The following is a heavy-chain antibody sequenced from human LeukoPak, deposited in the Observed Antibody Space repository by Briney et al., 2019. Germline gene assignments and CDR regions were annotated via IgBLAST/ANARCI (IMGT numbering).Heavy chain of an antibody. J-gene: IGHJ5*02. V-gene: IGHV4-34*01. Sequence: SETLSLTCAVYGGSFSGYYWSWIRQPPGKGLEWIGEINHSGSTNYNPSLKSRVTISVDTSKNQFSLRLSSVTAADTAVYYCARGRFGGYHFPWGQGTLVTVSS. CDR3: ARGRFGGYHFP. CDR1: GGSFSGYY. D-gene: IGHD3-22*01. CDR2: INHSGST.